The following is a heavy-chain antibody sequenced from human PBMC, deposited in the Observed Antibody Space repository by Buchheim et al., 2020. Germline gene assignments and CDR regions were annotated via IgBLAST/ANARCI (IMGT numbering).Heavy chain of an antibody. J-gene: IGHJ4*02. D-gene: IGHD2-2*03. Sequence: EVQLVESGGGLVQPGGSLRLSCAASGFSFSGYSMNWVRQAPGKGLEWISYIGGGSTNINYAESVKGRFTISRDNAKNSLYLQLNSLTDEDTAMYYCARDSDWIIGYWGQGT. V-gene: IGHV3-48*02. CDR3: ARDSDWIIGY. CDR1: GFSFSGYS. CDR2: IGGGSTNI.